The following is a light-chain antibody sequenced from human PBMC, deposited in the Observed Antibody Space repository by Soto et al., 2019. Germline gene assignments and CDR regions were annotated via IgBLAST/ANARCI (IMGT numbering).Light chain of an antibody. CDR1: QRISSN. CDR2: DAS. J-gene: IGKJ1*01. CDR3: QERTGWPPWT. V-gene: IGKV3-11*01. Sequence: EIVLTQSPGTLSLSPGERATLSCRASQRISSNSLAWYQQKPGPAPRLLIYDASKRASGFPARFSGSGSGTDFTLTISSLEPEDFAVYYCQERTGWPPWTFGQGTKVDIK.